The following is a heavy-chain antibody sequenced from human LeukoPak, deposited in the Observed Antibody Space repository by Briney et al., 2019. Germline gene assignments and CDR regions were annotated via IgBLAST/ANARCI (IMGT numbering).Heavy chain of an antibody. J-gene: IGHJ4*02. CDR3: ARGRGPRAVADRALES. V-gene: IGHV4-34*01. D-gene: IGHD6-19*01. CDR2: INHSGSA. CDR1: GGSFRGYY. Sequence: SETLSLTCAVYGGSFRGYYWNWVRQPPGKGLEWIGEINHSGSANYNPSLKSRVTISVDTSKKQFSLRLSSVTAADTAMYYCARGRGPRAVADRALESWGQGTLVTVSS.